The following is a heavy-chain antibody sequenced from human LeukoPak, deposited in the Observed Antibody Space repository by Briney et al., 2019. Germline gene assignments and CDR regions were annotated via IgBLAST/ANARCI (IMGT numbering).Heavy chain of an antibody. J-gene: IGHJ6*02. Sequence: SETLSLTCAVYGGSFSGYYWSWIRQPPGKGLEWIGEINHSGSTNYNPSLKSRVTISVDTSKNQFSLKLSSVTAADTAVYYCVRVDYGMDVWGQGTTVTVSS. CDR1: GGSFSGYY. CDR2: INHSGST. V-gene: IGHV4-34*01. CDR3: VRVDYGMDV.